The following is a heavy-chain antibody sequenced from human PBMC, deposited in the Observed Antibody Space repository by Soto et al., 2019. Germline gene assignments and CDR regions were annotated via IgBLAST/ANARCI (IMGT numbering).Heavy chain of an antibody. D-gene: IGHD3-3*01. J-gene: IGHJ1*01. CDR3: ARGPQGAYDFWSGYYSQH. CDR2: IIPIFGTA. Sequence: ASVKVSCKASGGTFSSYAISWVLQAPGQGLEWMGGIIPIFGTANYAQKFQGRVTITADESTSTAYMELSSLRSEDTAVYYCARGPQGAYDFWSGYYSQHWGQGTLVTVSS. CDR1: GGTFSSYA. V-gene: IGHV1-69*13.